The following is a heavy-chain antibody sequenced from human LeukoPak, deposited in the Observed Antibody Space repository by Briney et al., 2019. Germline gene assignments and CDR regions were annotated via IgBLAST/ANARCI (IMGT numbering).Heavy chain of an antibody. Sequence: PGGSLRLSCAASGFTFSSYSMNWVRQAPGKGLEWVSYISSSSSTIYYADSVKGRFTISRDNSKNTLYVQMNSLRAEDSAVYYCAKGYSGTSSYYFHYWGQGTLVTVSS. D-gene: IGHD1-26*01. V-gene: IGHV3-48*01. CDR3: AKGYSGTSSYYFHY. J-gene: IGHJ4*02. CDR1: GFTFSSYS. CDR2: ISSSSSTI.